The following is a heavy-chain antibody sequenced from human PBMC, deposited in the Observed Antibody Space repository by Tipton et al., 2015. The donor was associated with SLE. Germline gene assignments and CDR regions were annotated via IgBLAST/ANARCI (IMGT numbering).Heavy chain of an antibody. CDR2: IKQDGSEK. J-gene: IGHJ4*02. CDR3: AREGIRGYSYPLSSS. Sequence: SLRLSCAASGFTFSSYWMSWVRQAPGKGLEWVANIKQDGSEKYYVDSVKGRFTISRDNAKNSLYLQMNSLRAEDTAVYYCAREGIRGYSYPLSSSWGQGTLVTVSS. V-gene: IGHV3-7*03. CDR1: GFTFSSYW. D-gene: IGHD5-18*01.